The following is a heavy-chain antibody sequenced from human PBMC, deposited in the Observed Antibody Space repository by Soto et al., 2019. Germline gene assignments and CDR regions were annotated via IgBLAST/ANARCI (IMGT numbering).Heavy chain of an antibody. CDR2: IYHTGSA. CDR1: GGSISSNNYY. Sequence: PSETLSLTCTVSGGSISSNNYYWGWIRQPPGKGLEWIGSIYHTGSAYYSPSLKSRVTIYVDTSKNRFSLNLSSVTAADTAVYYCARRGYDYVWGSYWFDPWGLGTLVTVSS. J-gene: IGHJ5*02. D-gene: IGHD3-16*01. CDR3: ARRGYDYVWGSYWFDP. V-gene: IGHV4-39*02.